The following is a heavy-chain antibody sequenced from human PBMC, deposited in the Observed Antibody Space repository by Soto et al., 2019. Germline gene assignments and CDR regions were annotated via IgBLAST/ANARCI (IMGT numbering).Heavy chain of an antibody. CDR1: GGSISSGGYS. J-gene: IGHJ4*02. CDR2: IYHSGST. V-gene: IGHV4-30-2*01. Sequence: LSLTCAVSGGSISSGGYSWSWIRQPPGKGLEWIGYIYHSGSTYYNPSLKSRVTISVDRSKNQFSLKLSSVTAADTAVYYCASELYYDSSGYIDYWGQGTLVTVSS. D-gene: IGHD3-22*01. CDR3: ASELYYDSSGYIDY.